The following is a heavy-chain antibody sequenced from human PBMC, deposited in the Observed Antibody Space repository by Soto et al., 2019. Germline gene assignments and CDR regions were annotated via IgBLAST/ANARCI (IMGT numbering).Heavy chain of an antibody. J-gene: IGHJ6*02. CDR2: ISYGGSNK. CDR1: GFTFSSYG. CDR3: AKEDIVVVVAADYNYGMDV. V-gene: IGHV3-30*18. D-gene: IGHD2-15*01. Sequence: GGSLRLSCAASGFTFSSYGMHWVRQAPGKGLEWVAVISYGGSNKYYADSVKGRFTISRDNSKNTLYLQMNSLRAEDTAVYYCAKEDIVVVVAADYNYGMDVWGQGTTVTVSS.